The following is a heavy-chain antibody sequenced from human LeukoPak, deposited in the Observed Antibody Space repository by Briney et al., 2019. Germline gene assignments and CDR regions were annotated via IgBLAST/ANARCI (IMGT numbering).Heavy chain of an antibody. CDR1: GGSISSYY. D-gene: IGHD3-22*01. CDR2: IYDSGST. V-gene: IGHV4-59*01. CDR3: ARQSISGSSLSYFDY. J-gene: IGHJ4*02. Sequence: LETLSLTCTVSGGSISSYYWSWIRQPPGKGLEWIGNIYDSGSTNYNPSLKSRVTISVDTSKNQCSLKLSSVTAADTAVYYCARQSISGSSLSYFDYWGQGTLVNVSS.